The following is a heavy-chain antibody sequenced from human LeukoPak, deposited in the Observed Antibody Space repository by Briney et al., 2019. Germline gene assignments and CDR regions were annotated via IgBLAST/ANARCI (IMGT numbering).Heavy chain of an antibody. J-gene: IGHJ5*02. CDR3: ARGGSRIANWFDP. V-gene: IGHV4-59*01. Sequence: SGPTLVKPSETLSLTCTVSGGSISSYYWSWIRQPPGKGLEWIGYIYYSGSTNYNPSLKSRVTISVDTSKNQFSLKLSSVTAADTAVYYCARGGSRIANWFDPWGQGILVTVSS. CDR2: IYYSGST. CDR1: GGSISSYY. D-gene: IGHD2-15*01.